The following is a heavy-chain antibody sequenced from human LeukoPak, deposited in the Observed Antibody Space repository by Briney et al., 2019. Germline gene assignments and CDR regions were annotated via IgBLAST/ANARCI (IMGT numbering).Heavy chain of an antibody. D-gene: IGHD5-18*01. CDR2: ISGSGGST. CDR3: AADRSSPDTANAYYYYYMDV. J-gene: IGHJ6*03. V-gene: IGHV3-23*01. CDR1: GFTFSSYA. Sequence: GGSLRLSCAASGFTFSSYAMSWVRQAPGKGLEWVSAISGSGGSTYYADSVKGRFTISRDNSKNTLYLQMNSLRSEDTAVYYCAADRSSPDTANAYYYYYMDVWGKGTTVTVSS.